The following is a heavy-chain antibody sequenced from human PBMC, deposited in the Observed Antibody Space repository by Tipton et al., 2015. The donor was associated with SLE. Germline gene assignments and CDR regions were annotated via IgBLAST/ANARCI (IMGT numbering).Heavy chain of an antibody. CDR2: IKQDGSEK. J-gene: IGHJ6*02. CDR1: GFTFSSYW. CDR3: ARGTSMGDYYYAMDV. V-gene: IGHV3-7*04. Sequence: SLRLSCAASGFTFSSYWMSWVRQAPGKGLEWVANIKQDGSEKYYVDSVKGRFTISRDNAKNSLYLQMNSLRVDDTAFYSCARGTSMGDYYYAMDVWGLGTTVTVSS. D-gene: IGHD5-18*01.